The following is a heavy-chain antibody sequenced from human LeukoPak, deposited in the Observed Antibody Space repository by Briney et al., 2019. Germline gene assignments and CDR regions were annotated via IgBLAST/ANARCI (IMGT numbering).Heavy chain of an antibody. Sequence: ASVKVSCKASGYTFISYDINWVRQATGQGLEWMGWMNPNSGNTGYAQKFQGRVTITRNTSISTAYMELSSLRSEDTAVYYCARGHCSSASCSTSNYYYMDVWGKGTTVTASS. CDR2: MNPNSGNT. CDR1: GYTFISYD. J-gene: IGHJ6*03. CDR3: ARGHCSSASCSTSNYYYMDV. D-gene: IGHD2-2*01. V-gene: IGHV1-8*03.